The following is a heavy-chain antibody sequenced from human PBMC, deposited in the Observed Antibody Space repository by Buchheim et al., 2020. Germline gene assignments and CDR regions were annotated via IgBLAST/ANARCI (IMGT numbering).Heavy chain of an antibody. CDR1: GFTFSSYG. V-gene: IGHV3-33*01. CDR2: IWYDGSNK. J-gene: IGHJ6*02. Sequence: QVQLVESGGGVVQPGRSLRLSFAASGFTFSSYGMHWVRQAPGKGLEWVAVIWYDGSNKYYADSVKGRFTISRDNSKNTLYLQMNSLRAEDTAVYYCARRSVQYPRSDMDVWGQGTT. CDR3: ARRSVQYPRSDMDV. D-gene: IGHD4-11*01.